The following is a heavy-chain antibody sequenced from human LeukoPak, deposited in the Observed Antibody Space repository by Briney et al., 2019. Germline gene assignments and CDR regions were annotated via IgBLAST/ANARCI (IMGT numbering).Heavy chain of an antibody. CDR1: GFTFSSYW. D-gene: IGHD2-2*03. CDR3: ATSFNGYCSSTSCFDAFDI. Sequence: GGSLRLSCAASGFTFSSYWMSWVRQAPGKGLEWVANIKQDGSEKYYVDSVKGRFTISRDNAKNSLYLQMNSLRAEDTAVYYCATSFNGYCSSTSCFDAFDIWGQGTMVTVPS. CDR2: IKQDGSEK. J-gene: IGHJ3*02. V-gene: IGHV3-7*01.